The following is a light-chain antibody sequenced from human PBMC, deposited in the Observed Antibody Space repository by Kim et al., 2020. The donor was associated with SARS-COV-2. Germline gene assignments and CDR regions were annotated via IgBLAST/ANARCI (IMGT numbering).Light chain of an antibody. CDR3: QQSYSTPFT. V-gene: IGKV1-39*01. CDR1: QNISNY. Sequence: DIQMTQSPSSLSASVGDRVTISCRASQNISNYLNWYQQKPGKAPNLLIHAACSLQSGVPSRFGGGGSGTDFTLTISSLQPEDFATYYCQQSYSTPFTFGPGTKVDIK. CDR2: AAC. J-gene: IGKJ3*01.